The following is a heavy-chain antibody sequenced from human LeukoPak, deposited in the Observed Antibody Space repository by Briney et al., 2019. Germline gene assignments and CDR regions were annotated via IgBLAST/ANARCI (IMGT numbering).Heavy chain of an antibody. CDR3: AKDLSSSSSVVVVAAKHDY. Sequence: RGSLRLSCAASGLTFSRYAMSWVRQAPGKGLEWVSAISGSGGSTYYADSVKGRFTISRDNSKNTLYLQMNSLRAEDTAVYYCAKDLSSSSSVVVVAAKHDYWGQGTLVTVSS. CDR2: ISGSGGST. D-gene: IGHD2-15*01. V-gene: IGHV3-23*01. CDR1: GLTFSRYA. J-gene: IGHJ4*02.